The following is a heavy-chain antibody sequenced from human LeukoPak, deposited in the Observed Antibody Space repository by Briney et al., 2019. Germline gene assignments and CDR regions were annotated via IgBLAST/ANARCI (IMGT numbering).Heavy chain of an antibody. CDR2: IKQDGNEK. D-gene: IGHD3-22*01. CDR3: ARDGSSGSNPIPLDY. Sequence: GGSLRLSCAASGFTFSSYWMSWVRQAPGKGLEWVANIKQDGNEKYYVDSVKVRFTISRDNAENSLYLQMNSLRAEDTAVYYCARDGSSGSNPIPLDYWGQGTLVTVSS. J-gene: IGHJ4*02. CDR1: GFTFSSYW. V-gene: IGHV3-7*01.